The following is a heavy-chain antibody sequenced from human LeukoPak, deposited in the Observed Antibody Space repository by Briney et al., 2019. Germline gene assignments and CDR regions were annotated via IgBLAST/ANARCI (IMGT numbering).Heavy chain of an antibody. CDR3: ARGRQLGI. CDR2: VKEDGSDK. V-gene: IGHV3-7*01. D-gene: IGHD1-1*01. Sequence: PGGSLRLSCAASGFTFSSHWMSWVRQAPGKGLEWVANVKEDGSDKHYEDSVKGRFTISRDNAKNSLYLQMNSLRAADTAVYYCARGRQLGIWGQGTLVTVSS. J-gene: IGHJ4*02. CDR1: GFTFSSHW.